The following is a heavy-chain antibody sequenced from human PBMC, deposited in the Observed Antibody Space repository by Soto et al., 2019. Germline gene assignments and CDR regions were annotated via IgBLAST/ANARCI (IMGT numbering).Heavy chain of an antibody. CDR1: GFTFSSYG. V-gene: IGHV3-30*18. J-gene: IGHJ4*02. Sequence: QVQLVESGGGVVQPGRSLRLSCAASGFTFSSYGMHWVRQAPGKGLEWVAVISYDGSNKYYSDSVKGRFTISRDNSKNTLYLQMNSLRAEDTAVYYCANVTFFSDIFDCWGQGTLVTVSS. CDR3: ANVTFFSDIFDC. D-gene: IGHD3-3*02. CDR2: ISYDGSNK.